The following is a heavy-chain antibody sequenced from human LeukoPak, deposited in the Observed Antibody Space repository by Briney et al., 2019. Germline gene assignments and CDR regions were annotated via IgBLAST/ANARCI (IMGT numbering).Heavy chain of an antibody. Sequence: GGSLRLSCAASGFTVSSNYMSWVRQAPGKGLGWVSVIYSGGSTYYADSVKGRFTISRDNSKNTLYLQMNSLRAEDTAVYYCARYCSSTSCIKTPGDVWGKGTTVTISS. CDR2: IYSGGST. CDR3: ARYCSSTSCIKTPGDV. V-gene: IGHV3-66*01. J-gene: IGHJ6*04. CDR1: GFTVSSNY. D-gene: IGHD2-2*01.